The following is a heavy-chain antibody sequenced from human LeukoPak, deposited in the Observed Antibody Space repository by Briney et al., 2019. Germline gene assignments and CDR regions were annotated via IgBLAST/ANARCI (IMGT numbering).Heavy chain of an antibody. D-gene: IGHD2/OR15-2a*01. CDR2: IKSKTHGGTT. Sequence: KAGGSLRLSCAASGFTFSNAWMSWVRQAPGKGLEWVGLIKSKTHGGTTDYAAPVKGRFTISRDDSRNTPYLQMNSLKTEDTAIYYCTTVEYAAFDIWGQGTMVTVSS. V-gene: IGHV3-15*01. CDR3: TTVEYAAFDI. J-gene: IGHJ3*02. CDR1: GFTFSNAW.